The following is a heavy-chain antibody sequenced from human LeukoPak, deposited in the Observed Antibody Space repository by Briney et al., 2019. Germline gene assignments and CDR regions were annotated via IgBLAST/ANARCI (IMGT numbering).Heavy chain of an antibody. CDR1: GYTFTSYG. CDR3: ATTYDFWSGHALDY. Sequence: GPVKVSCKASGYTFTSYGISWVRQAPGQGLEWMGWISAYNGNTNYAQKLQGRVTMTTDTSTSTAYMELRSLRSEDTAVYYCATTYDFWSGHALDYWGQGTLVTVSS. D-gene: IGHD3-3*01. J-gene: IGHJ4*02. V-gene: IGHV1-18*01. CDR2: ISAYNGNT.